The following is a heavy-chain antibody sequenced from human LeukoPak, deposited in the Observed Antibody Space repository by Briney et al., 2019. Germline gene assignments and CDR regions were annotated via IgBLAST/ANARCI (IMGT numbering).Heavy chain of an antibody. CDR2: IGGNGDTS. V-gene: IGHV3-64*02. J-gene: IGHJ4*02. CDR3: ATRHEYSYPY. D-gene: IGHD5-18*01. Sequence: GGSRRLSCVASGFTIYNYAMHWVRQAPGKGLEYVSAIGGNGDTSYYADSVKGRFTISRDNSKNTVYLQLGSLRTEDMAVYYCATRHEYSYPYWGQGTLVTVSS. CDR1: GFTIYNYA.